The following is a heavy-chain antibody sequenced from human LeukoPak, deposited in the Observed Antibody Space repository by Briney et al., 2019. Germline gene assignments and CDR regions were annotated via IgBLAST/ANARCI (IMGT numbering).Heavy chain of an antibody. V-gene: IGHV4-31*03. Sequence: PSETLSLTCTVSGGSISSGGYYWSWIRQHPGKGLEWIGYTFFSGTTEYNPSLKNRVTISEDPSKNHFSLRLNSVTAADTAVYYCARGAGGTLVRGVIIGEWYFDYWGQGIRVTVSS. CDR2: TFFSGTT. CDR1: GGSISSGGYY. J-gene: IGHJ4*02. D-gene: IGHD3-10*01. CDR3: ARGAGGTLVRGVIIGEWYFDY.